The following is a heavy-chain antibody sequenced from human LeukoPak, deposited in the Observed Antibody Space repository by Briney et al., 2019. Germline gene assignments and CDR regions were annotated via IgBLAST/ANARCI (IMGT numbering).Heavy chain of an antibody. J-gene: IGHJ4*02. D-gene: IGHD3-22*01. CDR2: INHSGST. V-gene: IGHV4-34*01. CDR3: ARDRLFGSGHRYFDY. Sequence: KPSETLSLTCAVYGGSFSGYYWSWIRQPPGKGLEWIGEINHSGSTNYNPSLKSRVTISVDTSKNQFSLKLSSVTAADTAVYYCARDRLFGSGHRYFDYWGQGTLVTVSS. CDR1: GGSFSGYY.